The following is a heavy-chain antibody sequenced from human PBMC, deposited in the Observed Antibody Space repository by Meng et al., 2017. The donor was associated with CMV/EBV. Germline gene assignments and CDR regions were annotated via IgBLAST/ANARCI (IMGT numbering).Heavy chain of an antibody. CDR3: ARGKGVVVPAAIPRRYYYYGMDV. Sequence: GESLKISCAASGFTFSSYWMHWVRQAPGKGLVWVSRINSDGSSTSCADSVKGRFTISRDNAKNTLYLQMNSLRAEDTAVYYCARGKGVVVPAAIPRRYYYYGMDVWGQGTTVTVSS. V-gene: IGHV3-74*01. J-gene: IGHJ6*02. CDR1: GFTFSSYW. CDR2: INSDGSST. D-gene: IGHD2-2*01.